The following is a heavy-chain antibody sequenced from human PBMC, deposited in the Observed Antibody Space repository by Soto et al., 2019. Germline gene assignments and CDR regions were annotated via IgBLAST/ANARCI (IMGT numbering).Heavy chain of an antibody. D-gene: IGHD2-15*01. V-gene: IGHV4-31*03. J-gene: IGHJ6*03. CDR2: IYYSGST. CDR3: ASCSGGSCYSSRGYYYMDV. Sequence: QVQLQESGPGLVKPSQTLSLTCTVSGGSISSGGYYWSWIRQHPGKGLEWIGYIYYSGSTYYNPYLKSRVTISVDTSKNQFSLKLSSVTAADTAVYYCASCSGGSCYSSRGYYYMDVWGKGTTVTVSS. CDR1: GGSISSGGYY.